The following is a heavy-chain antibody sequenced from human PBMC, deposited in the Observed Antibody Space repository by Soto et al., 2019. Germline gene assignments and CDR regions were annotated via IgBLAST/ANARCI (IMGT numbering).Heavy chain of an antibody. CDR1: GGSISSSSYY. CDR2: MYYSGST. V-gene: IGHV4-39*01. CDR3: ARLGAYYQSLDP. Sequence: PSETLSLTCTVSGGSISSSSYYWGWIRQPPGKGLEWIGSMYYSGSTFYNPSLKSRVTISVDTSKNQFSLGLTSVTAADTAVYYCARLGAYYQSLDPWGPGTLVTVSS. J-gene: IGHJ5*02. D-gene: IGHD3-22*01.